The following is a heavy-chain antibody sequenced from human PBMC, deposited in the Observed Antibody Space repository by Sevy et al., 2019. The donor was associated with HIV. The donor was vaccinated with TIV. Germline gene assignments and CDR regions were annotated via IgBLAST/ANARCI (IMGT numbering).Heavy chain of an antibody. J-gene: IGHJ4*02. D-gene: IGHD2-8*01. V-gene: IGHV3-23*01. CDR2: LSFGCGKI. CDR3: AREGCTKPHDY. CDR1: GFDLSIYS. Sequence: GGSLRLSCAASGFDLSIYSMSWVRQAPGKGLEWVSTLSFGCGKINYADSVKGRFTVSRDNSKSSVYLQMNNMRVEDTAVYYCAREGCTKPHDYWGQRTLVTVSS.